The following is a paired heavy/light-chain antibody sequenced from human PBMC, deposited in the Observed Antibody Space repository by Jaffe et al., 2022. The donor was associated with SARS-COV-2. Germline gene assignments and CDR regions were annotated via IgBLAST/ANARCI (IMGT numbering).Heavy chain of an antibody. CDR3: GRDVRPWYDSSGYV. CDR1: GFTFSSYW. CDR2: IKQDGSEK. Sequence: EVQLVESGGGLVQPGGSLRLSCAASGFTFSSYWMSWLRQAPGKGLEWVANIKQDGSEKEYVDSVKGRFSIFRDNAKNSLYLQMNSLRVEDTAVYYCGRDVRPWYDSSGYVWGQGILVTVSS. V-gene: IGHV3-7*03. D-gene: IGHD3-22*01. J-gene: IGHJ4*02.
Light chain of an antibody. CDR3: SSYTSTSTVV. Sequence: QSALTQPASVSGSPGQSITISCTGTSSDVGDYNYVSWYQQHPGEAPKLMIFDVTTRPSGVSDRFSGSKSGNTASLTISGLQAEDEADYYCSSYTSTSTVVFGGGTKLTVL. J-gene: IGLJ3*02. CDR2: DVT. V-gene: IGLV2-14*03. CDR1: SSDVGDYNY.